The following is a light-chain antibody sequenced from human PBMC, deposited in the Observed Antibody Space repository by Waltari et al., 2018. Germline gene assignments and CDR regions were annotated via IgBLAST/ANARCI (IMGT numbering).Light chain of an antibody. J-gene: IGKJ1*01. CDR2: GAS. Sequence: EIVMTQSPDTLSVSPGERATLSCSASESVSSNLAWYQQKSGQAPRLLILGASTRATGIPARFSGSGSGTEFTLTISSLQSEDLAIYYCQQYTDWPPTWTFGQGTKVEI. CDR1: ESVSSN. V-gene: IGKV3-15*01. CDR3: QQYTDWPPTWT.